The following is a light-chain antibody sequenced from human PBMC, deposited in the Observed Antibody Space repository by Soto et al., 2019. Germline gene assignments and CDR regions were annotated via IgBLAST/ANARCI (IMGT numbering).Light chain of an antibody. CDR2: EGS. CDR3: CSYAGSSTWV. J-gene: IGLJ3*02. V-gene: IGLV2-23*01. CDR1: SSDVGSYNL. Sequence: ALTQPASVSGSPGQSITISCTGTSSDVGSYNLVSWYQQHPGKAPKLMIYEGSKRPSGVSNRFSGSKSGNTASLTISGLQAEDEADYYCCSYAGSSTWVFGGGTKLTVL.